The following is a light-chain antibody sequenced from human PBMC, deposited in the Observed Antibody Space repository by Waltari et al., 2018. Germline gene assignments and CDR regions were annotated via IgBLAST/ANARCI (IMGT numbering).Light chain of an antibody. Sequence: DAVMTQSPLSLPVTLGQPASISCRSRQSLVFSDGNIYLNWFQQRPGQSPRRLIYKVSNRVSGVPDRCSGRGSGTDFTLKISRVEAEDVGGVYYCMQATHWPYTFGQGTKLEIK. V-gene: IGKV2-30*01. CDR1: QSLVFSDGNIY. CDR2: KVS. CDR3: MQATHWPYT. J-gene: IGKJ2*01.